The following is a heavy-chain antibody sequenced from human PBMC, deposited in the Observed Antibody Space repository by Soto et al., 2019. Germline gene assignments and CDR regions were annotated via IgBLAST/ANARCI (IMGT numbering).Heavy chain of an antibody. D-gene: IGHD6-19*01. CDR3: ARRAAGTARFRWAFDY. Sequence: GSLRLSGASSGFTFSSYWMHWVRQTPGKGLVWVSRINSDGSSTSYADSVKGRFTISRDNAKNTLYLQMNSLRAEDTAVYYCARRAAGTARFRWAFDYWGQGTLVTVSS. CDR1: GFTFSSYW. CDR2: INSDGSST. V-gene: IGHV3-74*01. J-gene: IGHJ4*02.